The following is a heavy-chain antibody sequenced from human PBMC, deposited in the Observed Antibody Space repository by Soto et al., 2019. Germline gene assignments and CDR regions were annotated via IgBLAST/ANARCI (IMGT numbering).Heavy chain of an antibody. CDR2: ISGSGDST. V-gene: IGHV3-23*01. CDR1: GFTFSSYA. D-gene: IGHD5-12*01. CDR3: AKDLGYSGSGTPLFDY. Sequence: GGSLRLSCAASGFTFSSYAMSWVRQAPGKGLEWVSAISGSGDSTYYADSVKGRFTISRDNSKNTLYLQMNSLRAEDTAVYYCAKDLGYSGSGTPLFDYWGQGTLVTVSS. J-gene: IGHJ4*02.